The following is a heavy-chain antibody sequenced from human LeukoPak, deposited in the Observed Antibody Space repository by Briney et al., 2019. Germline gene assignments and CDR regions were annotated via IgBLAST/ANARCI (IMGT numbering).Heavy chain of an antibody. V-gene: IGHV3-21*01. J-gene: IGHJ4*02. CDR1: GFTFSSYS. D-gene: IGHD3-22*01. CDR2: ISSSSSYI. CDR3: ASNNYYDSSGYLDY. Sequence: GGSLRLSCAASGFTFSSYSMNWVRQAPGKGLEWVSSISSSSSYIYYADSVKGRFTISRDNAKNPLYLQMNSLRAEDTAVYYCASNNYYDSSGYLDYWGQGTLVTVSS.